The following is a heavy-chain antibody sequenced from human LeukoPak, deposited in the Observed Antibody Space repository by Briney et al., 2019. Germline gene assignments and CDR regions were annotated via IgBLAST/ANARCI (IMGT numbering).Heavy chain of an antibody. Sequence: PGGSLRLSCAASGFTLRSYAMSWVRQAPGKGLEWVSAISGSGGSTYYADSVKGRFTISRDNSKNTLYLQMNSLRAEDTAVYYCAEIEVDRYFDAFDIWGQGTMVTVSS. CDR1: GFTLRSYA. CDR2: ISGSGGST. J-gene: IGHJ3*02. V-gene: IGHV3-23*01. CDR3: AEIEVDRYFDAFDI. D-gene: IGHD1-26*01.